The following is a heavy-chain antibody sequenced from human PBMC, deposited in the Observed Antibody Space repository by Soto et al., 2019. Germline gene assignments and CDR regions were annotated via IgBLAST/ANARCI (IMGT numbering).Heavy chain of an antibody. V-gene: IGHV1-18*01. CDR3: ARAFPPGLRPGPGANH. CDR1: GSTITRQG. CDR2: ISAYNGNT. Sequence: GASVKIACKASGSTITRQGISWVRQAPGQGLEWMGWISAYNGNTNYAQKLQGRVTMTTDTSTSTAYMELRSLRSDDTAVYYCARAFPPGLRPGPGANHCGQRTRVTV. D-gene: IGHD1-26*01. J-gene: IGHJ4*02.